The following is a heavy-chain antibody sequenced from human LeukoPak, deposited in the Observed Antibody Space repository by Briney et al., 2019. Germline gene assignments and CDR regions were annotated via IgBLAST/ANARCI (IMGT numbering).Heavy chain of an antibody. CDR3: ARHSSSSWYSHIDY. CDR2: IYYSGST. Sequence: SETLSLTCTVSCGSISSYYWSWIRQPPGEGLEWIGYIYYSGSTNYNPSLKSRVTISVDTSKDQFSLNVSSVTAADTAVYYCARHSSSSWYSHIDYWGQGTLVTVSS. CDR1: CGSISSYY. V-gene: IGHV4-59*08. D-gene: IGHD6-13*01. J-gene: IGHJ4*02.